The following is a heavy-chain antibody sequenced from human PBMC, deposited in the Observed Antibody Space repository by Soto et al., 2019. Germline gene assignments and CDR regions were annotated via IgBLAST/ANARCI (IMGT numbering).Heavy chain of an antibody. V-gene: IGHV4-34*01. J-gene: IGHJ4*02. CDR1: GGSCSGYY. CDR2: INHSGST. Sequence: PSETLSLTCAVYGGSCSGYYWSWIRQPPGKGLEWIGEINHSGSTNYNPSLKSRVTISVDTSKNQFSLKLSSVTAADTAVYYCASSYSSSSRLYFDYRGQGTLVTVSS. CDR3: ASSYSSSSRLYFDY. D-gene: IGHD6-6*01.